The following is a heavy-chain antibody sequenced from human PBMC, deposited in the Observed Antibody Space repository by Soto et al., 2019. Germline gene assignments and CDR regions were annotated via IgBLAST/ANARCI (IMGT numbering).Heavy chain of an antibody. CDR3: ARDLATNAHYYYYGMDV. CDR1: GGSISSYY. D-gene: IGHD5-12*01. Sequence: SETLSLTCTVSGGSISSYYWSWIRQPPGKGLEWIGYIYYSGSTNYNPSLKSRVTISVDTSKNQFSLKLSSATAADTAVYYCARDLATNAHYYYYGMDVWGQGTTVTVS. V-gene: IGHV4-59*01. CDR2: IYYSGST. J-gene: IGHJ6*02.